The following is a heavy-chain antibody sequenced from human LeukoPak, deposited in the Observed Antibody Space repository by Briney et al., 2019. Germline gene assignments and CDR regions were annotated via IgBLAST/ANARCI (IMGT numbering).Heavy chain of an antibody. CDR3: AKGSWGYRPHFDY. Sequence: PGGSLRLPCAASGFTVSSNYMSWVRQAPGKGLEWVSVIYSGGSTYYADSVKGRFTISRDNSKNTLYLQMNSLRAEDTAVYYCAKGSWGYRPHFDYWGQGTLVTVSS. V-gene: IGHV3-53*01. J-gene: IGHJ4*02. CDR2: IYSGGST. D-gene: IGHD3-16*01. CDR1: GFTVSSNY.